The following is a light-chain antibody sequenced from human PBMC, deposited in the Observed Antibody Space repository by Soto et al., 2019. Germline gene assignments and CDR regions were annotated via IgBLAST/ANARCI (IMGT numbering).Light chain of an antibody. CDR3: QQRSDWPIT. CDR1: QSLNSY. V-gene: IGKV3-11*01. CDR2: DVS. J-gene: IGKJ5*01. Sequence: IVLTQSPATLSLSPGERATLSCRASQSLNSYLAWYQQKPGQAPRLLIYDVSNRATGIPARFSGSGSGTDFTLTISSLEPEDFTLYFCQQRSDWPITFGQGTRLEIK.